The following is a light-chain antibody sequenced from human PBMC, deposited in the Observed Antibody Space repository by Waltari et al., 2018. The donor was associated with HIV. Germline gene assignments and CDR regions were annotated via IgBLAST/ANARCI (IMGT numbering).Light chain of an antibody. J-gene: IGKJ4*01. V-gene: IGKV1-39*01. CDR3: QQSYITPLT. CDR1: QSISSY. CDR2: AAS. Sequence: DIQMTQSPSSLSASVGDRVTITCRASQSISSYLNWYQQKPGKAPNLLLYAASSFQSGVPSRFSGSGSGTDFTLTISSLQPEDFATYYCQQSYITPLTFGGGTKVEIK.